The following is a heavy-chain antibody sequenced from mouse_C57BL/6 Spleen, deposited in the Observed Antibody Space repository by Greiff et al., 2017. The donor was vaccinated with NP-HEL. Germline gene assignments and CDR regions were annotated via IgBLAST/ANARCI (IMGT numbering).Heavy chain of an antibody. Sequence: VQLQQSGAELVKPGASVKLSCKASGYTFTSYWMQWVKQRPGQGLEWIGEIDPSDSYTNYNQKFKGKATLTVDTSSSTAYMQLSSLTSEDSAVYYCAIYDYDTFDVWGTGTTVTVSS. D-gene: IGHD2-4*01. CDR3: AIYDYDTFDV. CDR2: IDPSDSYT. J-gene: IGHJ1*03. CDR1: GYTFTSYW. V-gene: IGHV1-50*01.